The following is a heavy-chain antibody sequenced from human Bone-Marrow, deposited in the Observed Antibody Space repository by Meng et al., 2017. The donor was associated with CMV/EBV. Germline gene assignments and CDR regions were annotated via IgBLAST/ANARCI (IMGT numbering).Heavy chain of an antibody. Sequence: QVTGVRPGVEVKEPGASLEVPCKASCHTCTGYGISLMRQSRGRSREWMGRVSDYNGNTNYAQKLQGSVTMTRGTSTSTDYMERKFLMTDDTAVYYCARLEGRIAVAADYWGQGTLVTVSS. D-gene: IGHD6-19*01. CDR2: VSDYNGNT. J-gene: IGHJ4*02. V-gene: IGHV1-18*01. CDR3: ARLEGRIAVAADY. CDR1: CHTCTGYG.